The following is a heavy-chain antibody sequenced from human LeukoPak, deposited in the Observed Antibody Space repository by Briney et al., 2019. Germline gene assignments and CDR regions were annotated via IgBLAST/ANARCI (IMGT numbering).Heavy chain of an antibody. J-gene: IGHJ5*02. V-gene: IGHV3-7*01. CDR1: GFTFWVYW. CDR3: ARGGSWFAP. D-gene: IGHD3-10*01. CDR2: IKEDGSEK. Sequence: GGSLRLSCVASGFTFWVYWMSWVRQAPGKGLEWVANIKEDGSEKYYVDSVKGRFTISRDNAKNSLYLQMSSLRAEDTAVYYCARGGSWFAPWGQGTLVTVSS.